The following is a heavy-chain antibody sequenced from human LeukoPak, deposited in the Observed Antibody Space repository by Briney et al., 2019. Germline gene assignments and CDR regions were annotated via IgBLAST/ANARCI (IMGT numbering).Heavy chain of an antibody. CDR3: ARSSGYYRPYFDY. CDR2: IYYSGNT. J-gene: IGHJ4*02. V-gene: IGHV4-59*12. D-gene: IGHD3-22*01. Sequence: SETLSLTCTVSGGSISNKYWSWIRQPPGKGLEWIGYIYYSGNTNYNPSLKSRVTISVDTSKNQFSLKLSSVTAADTAVYYCARSSGYYRPYFDYWGQGTLVTVSS. CDR1: GGSISNKY.